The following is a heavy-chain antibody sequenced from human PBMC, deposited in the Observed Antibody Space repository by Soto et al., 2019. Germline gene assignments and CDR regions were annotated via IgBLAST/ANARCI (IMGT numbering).Heavy chain of an antibody. CDR2: MNPNSGNT. Sequence: GASVKVSCTDSGYTFTSYDINWVRQATRQGLEWMGWMNPNSGNTGYAQKFQGRVTMTRNTSISTAYMELSSLRSEDTAVYYCARGAGGKTYYDFWSGYYFFRWDYYMDVWGKGTTVTVSS. CDR3: ARGAGGKTYYDFWSGYYFFRWDYYMDV. J-gene: IGHJ6*03. D-gene: IGHD3-3*01. CDR1: GYTFTSYD. V-gene: IGHV1-8*01.